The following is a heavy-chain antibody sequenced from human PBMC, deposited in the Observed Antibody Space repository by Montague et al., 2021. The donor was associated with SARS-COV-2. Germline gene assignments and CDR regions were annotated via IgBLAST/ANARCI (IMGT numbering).Heavy chain of an antibody. CDR2: INYGGTA. V-gene: IGHV4-34*01. D-gene: IGHD4-11*01. J-gene: IGHJ5*02. CDR3: ARERGRGVDYFDP. Sequence: SETLSLTCAVYDGSINSYYWSWIRQTPGRRLGWIGDINYGGTADYNPSLKSRVTLSVDTSKAQFSLILTSVTAADTAVYYCARERGRGVDYFDPWGQGTLVTVSS. CDR1: DGSINSYY.